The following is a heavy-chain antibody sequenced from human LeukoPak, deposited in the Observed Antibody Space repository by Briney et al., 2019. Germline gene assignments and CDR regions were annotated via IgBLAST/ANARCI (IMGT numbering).Heavy chain of an antibody. J-gene: IGHJ4*02. CDR2: IRYDGSNK. Sequence: GGSLRLSCAASGFTFSSYGMHWVRQAPGKGLEWVAFIRYDGSNKYYADSVKGRFTISRDNSKNTLYLQMNSLRAEDTAVYYCARLVAFGGVIADDYWGQGTLVTVSS. D-gene: IGHD3-16*02. V-gene: IGHV3-30*02. CDR1: GFTFSSYG. CDR3: ARLVAFGGVIADDY.